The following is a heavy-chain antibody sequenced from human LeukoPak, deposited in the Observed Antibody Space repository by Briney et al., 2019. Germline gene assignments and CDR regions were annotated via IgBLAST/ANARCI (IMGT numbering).Heavy chain of an antibody. Sequence: ASVKVSCKASGYIFTRYGISWVRQAPGQGPEWMGWISAYNGNTNYAQKLQGRFTMTTDTSTSTAYMELRSLRSDDTAVYYCARVPPYSRALGGFDYWGQGTLVTVSS. CDR1: GYIFTRYG. CDR3: ARVPPYSRALGGFDY. D-gene: IGHD5-18*01. V-gene: IGHV1-18*01. CDR2: ISAYNGNT. J-gene: IGHJ4*02.